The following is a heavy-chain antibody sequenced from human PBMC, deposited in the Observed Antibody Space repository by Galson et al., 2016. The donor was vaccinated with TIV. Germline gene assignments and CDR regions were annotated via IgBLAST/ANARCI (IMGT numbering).Heavy chain of an antibody. CDR2: INPYSADT. CDR3: ARGFNYGFDFYYGMDV. V-gene: IGHV1-2*02. J-gene: IGHJ6*02. Sequence: SVKVSCKASGYPFSAYYIHWVRQAPGQGLEWMGWINPYSADTNYAQSFQGRVSMTSDTSINPAYMELSRLRPDDTAIFFCARGFNYGFDFYYGMDVWGQGTTVTVSS. CDR1: GYPFSAYY. D-gene: IGHD5-18*01.